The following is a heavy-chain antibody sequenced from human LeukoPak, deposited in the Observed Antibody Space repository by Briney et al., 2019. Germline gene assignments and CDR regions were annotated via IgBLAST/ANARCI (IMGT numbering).Heavy chain of an antibody. J-gene: IGHJ4*02. CDR3: ARDSNYYGSGSYYNSDY. CDR2: TNPHSGGT. Sequence: ASVKVSCKASGYTFTGYYIHWVRQAPGQGLEWMGWTNPHSGGTSYAQNFQGRVTMTRDMSISTAYMDLSRLRSDDTAFYYCARDSNYYGSGSYYNSDYGGQGTLVTVSS. D-gene: IGHD3-10*01. CDR1: GYTFTGYY. V-gene: IGHV1-2*02.